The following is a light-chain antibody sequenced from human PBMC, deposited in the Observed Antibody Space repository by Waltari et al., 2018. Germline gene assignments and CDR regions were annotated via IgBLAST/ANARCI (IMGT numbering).Light chain of an antibody. CDR2: AGS. V-gene: IGKV1-39*01. Sequence: DTQMTQSPYSLSASVGDRVTITCRASQTVDKYLNWYQQKPGKAPKLLIYAGSRLQSGVPSRFSGSGFGTYFTLTITSVQPEDFATYYCQQSYSPPPITFGQGTRLEI. CDR3: QQSYSPPPIT. J-gene: IGKJ5*01. CDR1: QTVDKY.